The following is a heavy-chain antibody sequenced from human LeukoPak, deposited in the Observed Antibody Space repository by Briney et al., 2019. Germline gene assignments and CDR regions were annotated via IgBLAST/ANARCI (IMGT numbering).Heavy chain of an antibody. Sequence: PSETLSLTCTVSGGSISSYYWSWIRQPPGKGLEWIGYIYYSGSTNYNPSLKSQVTISVDTSKNQFSLKLSSVTAADTAVYYCARVGVVGANYGMDVWGQGTTVTVSS. CDR1: GGSISSYY. J-gene: IGHJ6*02. V-gene: IGHV4-59*01. D-gene: IGHD1-26*01. CDR2: IYYSGST. CDR3: ARVGVVGANYGMDV.